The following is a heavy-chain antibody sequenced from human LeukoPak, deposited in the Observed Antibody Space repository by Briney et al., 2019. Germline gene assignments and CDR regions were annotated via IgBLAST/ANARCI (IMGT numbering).Heavy chain of an antibody. J-gene: IGHJ1*01. V-gene: IGHV3-30*18. CDR1: GFTFSSYG. CDR3: AKEWGITAAGRVYFQH. D-gene: IGHD6-13*01. Sequence: PGGSLRLSCAASGFTFSSYGMHGVPQAPAKGLEWLAVISYDESGTNYADSVKSRFNISSDNSKNMLYLQMPSLRAEDTAVHYCAKEWGITAAGRVYFQHWGQGTLVTVSS. CDR2: ISYDESGT.